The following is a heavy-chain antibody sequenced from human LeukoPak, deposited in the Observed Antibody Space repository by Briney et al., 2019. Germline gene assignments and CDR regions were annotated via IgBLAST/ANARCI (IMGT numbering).Heavy chain of an antibody. J-gene: IGHJ4*02. D-gene: IGHD3-22*01. Sequence: QAGGSLRLSCAASGFTFSSYGMHWVRQAPGKGLEWVAVIWYDGSNKYYANSVKGRFTICRDNSKNTLYLQMNSLRAEDTAVYYCARDDSSGYYFGPFDYWGQGTLVTVSS. CDR2: IWYDGSNK. CDR1: GFTFSSYG. V-gene: IGHV3-33*01. CDR3: ARDDSSGYYFGPFDY.